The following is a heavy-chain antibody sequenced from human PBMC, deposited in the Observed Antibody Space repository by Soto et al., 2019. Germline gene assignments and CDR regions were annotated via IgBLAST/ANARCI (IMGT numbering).Heavy chain of an antibody. CDR2: IIPIFGTP. Sequence: QVLLVQSGAELKEPGSSVKVSCKASGVTFSSSAISWLRQAPGQGLEWMGGIIPIFGTPNYARKFQGRVTITADESTTTAYMELSSLRSEDTAFYYCVHKRLQSSPGAGGYYGMDVWGHGTAVTVSS. CDR3: VHKRLQSSPGAGGYYGMDV. J-gene: IGHJ6*02. V-gene: IGHV1-69*01. CDR1: GVTFSSSA. D-gene: IGHD3-16*01.